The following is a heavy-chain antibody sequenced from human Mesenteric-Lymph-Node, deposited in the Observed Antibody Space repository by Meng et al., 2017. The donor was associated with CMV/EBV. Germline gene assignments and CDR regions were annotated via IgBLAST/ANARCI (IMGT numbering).Heavy chain of an antibody. J-gene: IGHJ4*02. D-gene: IGHD1-1*01. CDR2: IKQDGSEK. Sequence: GGSLRLSCAASGFTFSSYWMSWVRQAPGKGLEWVANIKQDGSEKYYVDSVKGRFTISRDNAKNSMYLEMNSLRAEDTAVYYCASVHRGDYFDYWGQGTLVTVSS. CDR3: ASVHRGDYFDY. V-gene: IGHV3-7*01. CDR1: GFTFSSYW.